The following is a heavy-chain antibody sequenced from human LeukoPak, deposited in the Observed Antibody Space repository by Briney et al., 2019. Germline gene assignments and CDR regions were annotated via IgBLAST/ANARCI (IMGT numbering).Heavy chain of an antibody. J-gene: IGHJ4*02. CDR2: ITSSSRSI. D-gene: IGHD3-10*01. CDR1: GFTFSGYS. V-gene: IGHV3-21*01. Sequence: GGSLRLSRTASGFTFSGYSMNWVRQAPGKGLEWVSSITSSSRSISYADSVKGRFTISRDNAKNSLYLQMNSLRPDDSAVYYCAAGDLANPLRYWGQGTLVTVSS. CDR3: AAGDLANPLRY.